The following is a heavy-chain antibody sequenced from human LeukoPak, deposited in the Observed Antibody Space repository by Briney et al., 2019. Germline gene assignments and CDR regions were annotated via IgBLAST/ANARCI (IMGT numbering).Heavy chain of an antibody. Sequence: ASVKVSCKASGYTFTSYGISGVRQAPGQGLEWMGWISAYNGNTNYAQKLQGRVTMTTDTSTSTAYMELRSLRSDDTALYYCTREDTFGGVIVRNDYYGMDVWGQGTTVTVSS. CDR3: TREDTFGGVIVRNDYYGMDV. V-gene: IGHV1-18*01. CDR1: GYTFTSYG. D-gene: IGHD3-16*02. J-gene: IGHJ6*02. CDR2: ISAYNGNT.